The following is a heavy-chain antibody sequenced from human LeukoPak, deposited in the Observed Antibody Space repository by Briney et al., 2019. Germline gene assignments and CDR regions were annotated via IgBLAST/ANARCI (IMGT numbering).Heavy chain of an antibody. V-gene: IGHV4-59*01. CDR3: ARLYASYDSSGYYPSWFDP. Sequence: SETLSLTCTVSGGSISSYYWSWIRQPPGKGLEWIGYIYYSGSTNYNPSLKSRVTISVDTSKNQFSLKLSSVTAADTAVYYCARLYASYDSSGYYPSWFDPWGQGTLVTVSS. CDR1: GGSISSYY. D-gene: IGHD3-22*01. CDR2: IYYSGST. J-gene: IGHJ5*02.